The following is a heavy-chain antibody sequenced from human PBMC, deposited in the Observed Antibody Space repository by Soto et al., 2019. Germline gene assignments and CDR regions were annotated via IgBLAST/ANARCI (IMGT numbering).Heavy chain of an antibody. D-gene: IGHD3-16*01. CDR1: GLTVSSNY. J-gene: IGHJ5*02. V-gene: IGHV3-66*01. CDR2: IYSGGST. CDR3: GRGGAGGWNWFDP. Sequence: EVQLVESGGGLVQPGESLRLSCAASGLTVSSNYMSWVRQAPGKGLEWVSVIYSGGSTYYADFVKGRFTISRDKSKNTLYLQVNSLRAEDTGVCYWGRGGAGGWNWFDPWGQGTLVTVSS.